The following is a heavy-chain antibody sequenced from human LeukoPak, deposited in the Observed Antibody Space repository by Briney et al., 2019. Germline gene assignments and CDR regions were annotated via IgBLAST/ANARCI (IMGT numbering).Heavy chain of an antibody. CDR1: GGSNY. CDR3: ARYYRVPNYYYYYMDV. Sequence: SETLSLTRTVSGGSNYWSWIRQPPGKGLEWIGYIHYSGSTSYNPSLKSRVTISIDTSKNQFSLKLSSVTAADTAVYYCARYYRVPNYYYYYMDVWGKGTTVTVSS. J-gene: IGHJ6*03. V-gene: IGHV4-59*01. CDR2: IHYSGST. D-gene: IGHD3-10*01.